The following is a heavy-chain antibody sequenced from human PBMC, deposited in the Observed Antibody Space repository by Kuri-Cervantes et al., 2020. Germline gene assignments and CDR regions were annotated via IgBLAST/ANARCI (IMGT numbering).Heavy chain of an antibody. Sequence: GGSLRLSCAASGFTFSSYGMHWVRQASGKGLEWLGRIRSTGNSYATAYAASVRGRFTISRDDSKNTAYLQMNSLKTEDTALYYCSRAYCSSSSCSDWYSDLWGRGTLVTVSS. CDR1: GFTFSSYG. CDR3: SRAYCSSSSCSDWYSDL. D-gene: IGHD2-2*01. V-gene: IGHV3-73*01. CDR2: IRSTGNSYAT. J-gene: IGHJ2*01.